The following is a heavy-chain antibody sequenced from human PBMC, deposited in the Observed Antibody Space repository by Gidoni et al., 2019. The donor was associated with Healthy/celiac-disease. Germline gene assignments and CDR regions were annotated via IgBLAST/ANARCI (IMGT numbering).Heavy chain of an antibody. V-gene: IGHV5-51*01. J-gene: IGHJ1*01. D-gene: IGHD6-13*01. CDR3: ARHVMRREQQLVRGPWD. CDR1: GYSFTCYW. Sequence: EVQLVQSGAEVKKPGQSLKISCKGPGYSFTCYWIGWVRQMPGKGLEWMGIIYPGDSDTRYSPSFQGQVTISADKSISTAYLQWSSLKASDTAMYYCARHVMRREQQLVRGPWDWGQGTLVTVSS. CDR2: IYPGDSDT.